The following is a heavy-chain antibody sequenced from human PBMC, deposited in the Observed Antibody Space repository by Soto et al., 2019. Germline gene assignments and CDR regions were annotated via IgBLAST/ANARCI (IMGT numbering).Heavy chain of an antibody. D-gene: IGHD1-26*01. CDR2: ISYDGSNK. CDR3: ARDPTTTTTYYFYYGMDV. V-gene: IGHV3-30-3*01. Sequence: QVQLVESGGGVVQPGRSLRLSCAASGFTFSSYAMHWVRQAPGKGLEWVAVISYDGSNKYYADSVKGRFTISRDNSKNTLYLQMHRLRAEDTAVYYCARDPTTTTTYYFYYGMDVWGQGTTVTVSS. J-gene: IGHJ6*02. CDR1: GFTFSSYA.